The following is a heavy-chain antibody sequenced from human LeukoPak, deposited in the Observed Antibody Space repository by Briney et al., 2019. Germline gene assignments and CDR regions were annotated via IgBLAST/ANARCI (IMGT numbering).Heavy chain of an antibody. CDR1: GYTFTSYD. D-gene: IGHD6-6*01. V-gene: IGHV1-8*01. CDR2: MNPNSGNT. Sequence: ASVKVSCKASGYTFTSYDINWVRQATGQGLEWMGWMNPNSGNTGYAKKFQGRVTMTRNTSISTAYMELSSLRSEDTAVYCCARARIAARVGWGPSNWFDPWGQGTLVTVSS. J-gene: IGHJ5*02. CDR3: ARARIAARVGWGPSNWFDP.